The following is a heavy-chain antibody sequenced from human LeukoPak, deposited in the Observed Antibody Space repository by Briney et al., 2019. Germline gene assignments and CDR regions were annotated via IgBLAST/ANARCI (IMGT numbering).Heavy chain of an antibody. D-gene: IGHD5-24*01. Sequence: SEILSLTCTVSGGFINSSSYYWGWIRQPPGKGLEWIGSIFYSGNTYDNPSLKSRVTISVDTSKNQFSLKLNSVTAADTAVYYCARHRSKWLQSSFDYWGQGTLVTVSS. J-gene: IGHJ4*02. CDR3: ARHRSKWLQSSFDY. CDR1: GGFINSSSYY. V-gene: IGHV4-39*01. CDR2: IFYSGNT.